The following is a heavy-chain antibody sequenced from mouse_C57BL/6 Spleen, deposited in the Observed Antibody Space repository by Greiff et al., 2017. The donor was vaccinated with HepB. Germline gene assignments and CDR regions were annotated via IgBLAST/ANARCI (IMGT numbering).Heavy chain of an antibody. V-gene: IGHV5-6*01. J-gene: IGHJ1*03. D-gene: IGHD1-1*01. CDR2: ISSGGSYT. CDR1: GFTFSSYG. Sequence: EVHLVESGGDLVKPGGSLKLSCAASGFTFSSYGMSWVRQTPDKRLEWVATISSGGSYTYYPDSVKGRFTISRDNAKNTLYLQMSSLKSEDTAMYYCARHQSIYYYGSSHWYFDVWGTGTTVTVSS. CDR3: ARHQSIYYYGSSHWYFDV.